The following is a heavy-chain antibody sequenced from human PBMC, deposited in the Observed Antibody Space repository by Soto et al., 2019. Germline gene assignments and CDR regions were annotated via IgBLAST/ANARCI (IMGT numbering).Heavy chain of an antibody. V-gene: IGHV1-46*01. D-gene: IGHD2-21*02. CDR3: AKYCGGDCRHFDA. CDR2: INPSSGAT. J-gene: IGHJ4*02. CDR1: GYNFIAYY. Sequence: QVQLVQSGAEVKKPGSSVKLSCKASGYNFIAYYMYWVRQAPGQGPEWMGMINPSSGATNYAQKFQGRVTVTRATSTSTVYMELSSLRSEDAAVYYCAKYCGGDCRHFDAWGQGTLVTVSS.